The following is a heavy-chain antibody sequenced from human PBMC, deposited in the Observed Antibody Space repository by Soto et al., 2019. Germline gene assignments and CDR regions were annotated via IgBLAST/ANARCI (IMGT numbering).Heavy chain of an antibody. D-gene: IGHD1-7*01. CDR1: GGSFSGYY. J-gene: IGHJ4*02. Sequence: SETLSLTWAVYGGSFSGYYWTWIRQPPGTGLEWIGEINHSGSTNYNPSLKSRVTISVDTSKNQFSLKLTSVTAADTAVYYCARGKTTGLFDYWGQGILVTVSS. V-gene: IGHV4-34*01. CDR3: ARGKTTGLFDY. CDR2: INHSGST.